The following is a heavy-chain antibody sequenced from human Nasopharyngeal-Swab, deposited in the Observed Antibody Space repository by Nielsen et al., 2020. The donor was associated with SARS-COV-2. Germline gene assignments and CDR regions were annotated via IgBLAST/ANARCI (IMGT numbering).Heavy chain of an antibody. Sequence: WVRQAPGQGLEWMGGIIPIFGTANYAQKFQGRVTITADESTSPAYMELSSLRSEDTAVYYCARGPSSGYYLYAFDIWGQGTMVTVSS. D-gene: IGHD3-22*01. CDR3: ARGPSSGYYLYAFDI. V-gene: IGHV1-69*01. J-gene: IGHJ3*02. CDR2: IIPIFGTA.